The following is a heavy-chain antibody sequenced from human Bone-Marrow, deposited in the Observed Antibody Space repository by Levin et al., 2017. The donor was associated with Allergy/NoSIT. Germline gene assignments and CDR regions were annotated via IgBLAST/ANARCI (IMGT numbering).Heavy chain of an antibody. CDR3: GRGRGDTLISH. Sequence: GGSLRLSCAASGFTFSSDWMHWVRQAPGKGLVWVSHIRFDTITTAYADSVKGRFTISRDNAKNTLYLQMNSLSAEDTAVYYCGRGRGDTLISHWGQGTLVTVSS. CDR2: IRFDTITT. V-gene: IGHV3-74*01. CDR1: GFTFSSDW. D-gene: IGHD3-9*01. J-gene: IGHJ4*02.